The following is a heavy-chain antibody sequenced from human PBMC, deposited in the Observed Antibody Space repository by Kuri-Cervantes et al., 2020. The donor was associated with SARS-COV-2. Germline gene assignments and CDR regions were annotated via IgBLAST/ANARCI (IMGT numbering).Heavy chain of an antibody. Sequence: GESLKISCAASGFTFDDYGMSWVRQAPGKGLEWVSGINWNGGSTGYADSVKGRFTISRDNAKNSLYLQMNSLRAEDTALYYCARGGGGLSNFDYFDYWGQGTLVTVSS. CDR2: INWNGGST. D-gene: IGHD4-11*01. V-gene: IGHV3-20*04. CDR1: GFTFDDYG. J-gene: IGHJ4*02. CDR3: ARGGGGLSNFDYFDY.